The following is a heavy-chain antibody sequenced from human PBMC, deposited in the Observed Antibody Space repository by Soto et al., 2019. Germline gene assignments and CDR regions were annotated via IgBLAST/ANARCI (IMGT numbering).Heavy chain of an antibody. J-gene: IGHJ6*02. CDR3: ARLRIAAAGPSYYYYYYGMDV. D-gene: IGHD6-13*01. Sequence: GESLKISCRGSGYSFTRYWISWVRQMPAKGLEWMGRIDPSDSYTNYSPSLQGHVTISAHKSISTAYLPWSRLNASDTTMYYCARLRIAAAGPSYYYYYYGMDVWGQGT. CDR2: IDPSDSYT. V-gene: IGHV5-10-1*01. CDR1: GYSFTRYW.